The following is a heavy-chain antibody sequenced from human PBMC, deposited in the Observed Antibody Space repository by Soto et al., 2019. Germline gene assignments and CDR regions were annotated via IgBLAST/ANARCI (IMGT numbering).Heavy chain of an antibody. CDR3: ASRYSYGNMVDY. J-gene: IGHJ4*02. Sequence: QVQLQQWGAGLLKPSETLSLTCAVYGGSFSGYYWSWIRQPPGKGLEWIGEINHSGSTNYNPSLKSRVTISVDTSKNQFSLKLRSVTAADTAVYYCASRYSYGNMVDYWGQGTLVTVSS. V-gene: IGHV4-34*01. D-gene: IGHD5-18*01. CDR2: INHSGST. CDR1: GGSFSGYY.